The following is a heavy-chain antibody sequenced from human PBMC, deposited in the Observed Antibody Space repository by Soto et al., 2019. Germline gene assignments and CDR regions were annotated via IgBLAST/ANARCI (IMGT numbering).Heavy chain of an antibody. D-gene: IGHD2-15*01. V-gene: IGHV1-3*01. Sequence: ASVKVSCKASEYTFTSYAMHWVRQAPGQRLEWMGWINAGNGNTKYSQKFQGRVTITRDTSASTAYMELSSLRSEDTAVYYCARGYCSGGSCYSIYMDVWGKGTTVTVSS. CDR2: INAGNGNT. J-gene: IGHJ6*03. CDR1: EYTFTSYA. CDR3: ARGYCSGGSCYSIYMDV.